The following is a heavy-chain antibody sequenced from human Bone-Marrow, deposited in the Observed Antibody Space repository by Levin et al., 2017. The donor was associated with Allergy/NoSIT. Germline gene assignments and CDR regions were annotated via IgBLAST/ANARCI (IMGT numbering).Heavy chain of an antibody. J-gene: IGHJ4*02. D-gene: IGHD2-8*01. CDR2: ISGSGGST. Sequence: PGGSLRLSCAASGFTFSSYAMSWVRQAPGKGLEWVSAISGSGGSTYYADSVKGRFTISRDNSKNTLYLQMNSLRAEDKAVYYCAKDPPGDIVLMVYVDPFDYWGQGTLVTVSS. V-gene: IGHV3-23*01. CDR1: GFTFSSYA. CDR3: AKDPPGDIVLMVYVDPFDY.